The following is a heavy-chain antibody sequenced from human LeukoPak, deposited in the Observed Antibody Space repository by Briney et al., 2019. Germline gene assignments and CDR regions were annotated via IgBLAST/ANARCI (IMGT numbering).Heavy chain of an antibody. CDR2: ISYDGSNK. CDR1: GFTFSSYA. J-gene: IGHJ3*02. Sequence: GGSLRLSCAASGFTFSSYAMHWVRQAPGKGLEGVAVISYDGSNKYYADSVKGRFTISRDNSKNTLYLQMNSLRAEDTAVYYCARDPIPTITMVRGYAFDIWGQGTMVTVSS. V-gene: IGHV3-30-3*01. CDR3: ARDPIPTITMVRGYAFDI. D-gene: IGHD3-10*01.